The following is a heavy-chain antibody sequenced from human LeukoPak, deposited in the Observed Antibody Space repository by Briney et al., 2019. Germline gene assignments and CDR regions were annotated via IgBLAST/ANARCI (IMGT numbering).Heavy chain of an antibody. J-gene: IGHJ3*02. CDR2: IYHSGST. D-gene: IGHD2-2*01. CDR1: GYSISSGYY. CDR3: ARRSCSSTSCYPLDAFDI. Sequence: PSETLSLTCAVSGYSISSGYYWGWIRQPPGTGLEWIGSIYHSGSTYYNPSPKSRVTISVDMSKNQFSLKLSSVTAADTAVYYCARRSCSSTSCYPLDAFDIWGQGTMVTVSS. V-gene: IGHV4-38-2*01.